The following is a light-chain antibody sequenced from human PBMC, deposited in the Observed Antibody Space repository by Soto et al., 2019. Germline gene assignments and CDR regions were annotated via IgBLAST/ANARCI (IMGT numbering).Light chain of an antibody. J-gene: IGLJ3*02. CDR2: GNN. V-gene: IGLV1-40*01. Sequence: QSALTQPPSVSGAPGQKVTNSCTRSSSNIGAAYDVHWYQHLPGTAPKLLIYGNNNRPSGVPDRFSGSKSGTSASLAITGLQAEDEADYYCQSYDSSLSGWVFGGGTKLTVL. CDR3: QSYDSSLSGWV. CDR1: SSNIGAAYD.